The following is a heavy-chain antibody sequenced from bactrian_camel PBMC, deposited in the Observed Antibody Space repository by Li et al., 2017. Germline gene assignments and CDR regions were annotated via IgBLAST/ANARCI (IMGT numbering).Heavy chain of an antibody. D-gene: IGHD2*01. CDR2: LASDGSS. CDR3: AADRRRHGPPSLRPGDYSV. V-gene: IGHV3S53*01. CDR1: GFEFSDYC. Sequence: VQLVESGGGLVQPGGSLRLSCAAPGFEFSDYCMGWFRQVPGKDHEGVASLASDGSSIYANSLKGRFSISKDNARNWLDLQMDSLEPGYTARYYCAADRRRHGPPSLRPGDYSVWGQGTQVTVS. J-gene: IGHJ4*01.